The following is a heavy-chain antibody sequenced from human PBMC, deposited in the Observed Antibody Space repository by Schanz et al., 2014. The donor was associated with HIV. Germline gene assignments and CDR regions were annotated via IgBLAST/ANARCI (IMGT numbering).Heavy chain of an antibody. CDR3: ARTVPRYDSSGSYPDAFDI. CDR2: IYTSGGT. D-gene: IGHD3-22*01. V-gene: IGHV4-4*07. Sequence: QVQLQESGPGLVKPSETLSLTCTVSGGPISSYYWTWIRQPAGKGLEWIGRIYTSGGTNYNPSLKSRVTMSVDTPKNQFSLKLSFVTAADTAVYYCARTVPRYDSSGSYPDAFDIWGQGTMVTVSS. CDR1: GGPISSYY. J-gene: IGHJ3*02.